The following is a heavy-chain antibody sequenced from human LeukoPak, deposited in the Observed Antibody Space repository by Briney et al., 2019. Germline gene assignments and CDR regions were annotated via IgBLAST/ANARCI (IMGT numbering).Heavy chain of an antibody. CDR1: GGSISSSSYY. V-gene: IGHV4-39*01. D-gene: IGHD3-10*01. Sequence: TSETLSLTCTVSGGSISSSSYYWGWIRQPPGKGLEWIGSIYYSGSTYYNPSLKSRVTISVDTSKNQFSLKLSSVTAADTAVYYCARTRYYYNSRSYGAPYYFDYWGQGTLVTVSS. J-gene: IGHJ4*02. CDR3: ARTRYYYNSRSYGAPYYFDY. CDR2: IYYSGST.